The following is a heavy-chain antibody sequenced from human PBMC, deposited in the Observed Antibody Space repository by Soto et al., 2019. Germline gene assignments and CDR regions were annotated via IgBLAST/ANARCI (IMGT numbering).Heavy chain of an antibody. Sequence: QVQLVQSGAEVKKPGASVKVSCKASGYTFTSYGISWVRQAPGQGLEWMGWIIAYNGNTNYAQKLQGRVTMTTDTSTSTAYMQLRSLRSDDTAVYYCARDHPTGFTLYGMDVWGQGTTVTVSS. CDR2: IIAYNGNT. V-gene: IGHV1-18*01. J-gene: IGHJ6*02. CDR1: GYTFTSYG. CDR3: ARDHPTGFTLYGMDV.